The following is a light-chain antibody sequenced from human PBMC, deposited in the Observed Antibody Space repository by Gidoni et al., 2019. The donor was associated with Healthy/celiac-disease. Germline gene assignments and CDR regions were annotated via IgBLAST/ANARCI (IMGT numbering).Light chain of an antibody. CDR2: CAS. V-gene: IGKV3-15*01. CDR3: QQYNNWHPMYT. J-gene: IGKJ2*01. Sequence: EIVMTQSPATLSVSPGERATLCCRASQSVSSNLAWSQQKPGQASRSLIYCASSMATSSPARFSGSGSGTEFTLTIISLQSEDFAVYYCQQYNNWHPMYTFGQGTKLEIK. CDR1: QSVSSN.